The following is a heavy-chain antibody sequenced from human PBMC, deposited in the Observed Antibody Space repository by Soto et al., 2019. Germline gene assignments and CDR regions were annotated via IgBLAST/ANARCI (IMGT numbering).Heavy chain of an antibody. CDR3: VRDQQMGRLDP. Sequence: SETLSLTCTASVCSVSSHYWTWIRQPPGKALEWIGHVHYSGSTKYNPSLKSRVTISLDTSKNQFSLKLRSATAADTAVYYCVRDQQMGRLDPWGQGTLVTVSS. CDR2: VHYSGST. V-gene: IGHV4-59*02. J-gene: IGHJ5*02. CDR1: VCSVSSHY. D-gene: IGHD6-13*01.